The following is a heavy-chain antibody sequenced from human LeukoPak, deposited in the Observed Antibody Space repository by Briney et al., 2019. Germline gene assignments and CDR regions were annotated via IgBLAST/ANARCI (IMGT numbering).Heavy chain of an antibody. CDR1: GGSISGYY. D-gene: IGHD1-26*01. CDR3: AREGPSSSGSYLNCFDP. J-gene: IGHJ5*02. Sequence: SETLSLTCTVSGGSISGYYWTWIRQPPGKGLEWIGYIYYSGRAKYNPSLKRRVTISVDTSKNQFSLKLSSVTAADTAVYYCAREGPSSSGSYLNCFDPWGQGTLVTVSS. CDR2: IYYSGRA. V-gene: IGHV4-59*01.